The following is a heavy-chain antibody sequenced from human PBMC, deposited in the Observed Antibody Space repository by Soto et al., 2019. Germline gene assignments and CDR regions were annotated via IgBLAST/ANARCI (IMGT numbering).Heavy chain of an antibody. D-gene: IGHD2-15*01. CDR2: MNPNSGNT. CDR1: GYTFTSYD. Sequence: ASVKVSCKASGYTFTSYDINWVRQATGQGLEWMVWMNPNSGNTGYAQKLQGRATMTRNTSISTAYMELSSLRSEDTAVYYCARFYSSRGSCYEGLSVYCGQGTLVTVSS. CDR3: ARFYSSRGSCYEGLSVY. V-gene: IGHV1-8*01. J-gene: IGHJ4*02.